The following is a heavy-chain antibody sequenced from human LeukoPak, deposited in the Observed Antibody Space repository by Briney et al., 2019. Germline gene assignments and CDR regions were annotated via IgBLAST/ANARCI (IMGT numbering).Heavy chain of an antibody. J-gene: IGHJ5*02. CDR2: IHYSGST. CDR3: ARCFTPINGGWFDP. Sequence: PSETLSLTCTVSGGSVSSGSYYWSWIRQPPGKGLEWIGYIHYSGSTNYNPSLKSRVTISVDTSKNQFSLKLSSVTAADTAVYYCARCFTPINGGWFDPWGEGTLVTVSS. V-gene: IGHV4-61*01. D-gene: IGHD2-8*01. CDR1: GGSVSSGSYY.